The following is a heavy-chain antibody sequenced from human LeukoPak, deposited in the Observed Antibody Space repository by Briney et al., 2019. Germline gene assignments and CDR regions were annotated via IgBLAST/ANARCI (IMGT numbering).Heavy chain of an antibody. D-gene: IGHD5-12*01. CDR2: IYYSGST. Sequence: PSETLSLTCTVSGGSISSSSYYWGWIRQPPGTGLEWIGSIYYSGSTYYNPSLKSRVTISVDTSKNQFSLKLSSVTAADTAVYCCASNHYSGYDRSIDYWGQGTLVTVSS. CDR3: ASNHYSGYDRSIDY. CDR1: GGSISSSSYY. V-gene: IGHV4-39*01. J-gene: IGHJ4*02.